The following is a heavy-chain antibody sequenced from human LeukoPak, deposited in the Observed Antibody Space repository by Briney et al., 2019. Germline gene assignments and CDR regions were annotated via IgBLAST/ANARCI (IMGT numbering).Heavy chain of an antibody. J-gene: IGHJ1*01. Sequence: TGRSLRLSCAASGFTFTSFGMHWVRQAPGNGLEWGAIIWYDGSHEYYADSVKGRFTISRDNSKNTLYLQVNSLRAEDTAVYYCAKDQDARKRGQDEYCQYGGQGTLVTVSS. CDR2: IWYDGSHE. V-gene: IGHV3-33*06. CDR3: AKDQDARKRGQDEYCQY. CDR1: GFTFTSFG.